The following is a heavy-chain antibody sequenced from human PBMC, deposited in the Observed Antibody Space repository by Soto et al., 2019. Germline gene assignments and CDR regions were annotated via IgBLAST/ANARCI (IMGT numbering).Heavy chain of an antibody. CDR1: GFTVSSKY. CDR3: ARDDVLCDGGSCYGIPLAV. V-gene: IGHV3-66*01. CDR2: IQSGGTT. Sequence: PGGSLRLSCGASGFTVSSKYMTWVRQAPGKGLEWVSLIQSGGTTYYADSVKGRFTISRDTSENTLHLQMDSLRVEDTAVYYCARDDVLCDGGSCYGIPLAVWGKGTTVTVSS. D-gene: IGHD2-15*01. J-gene: IGHJ6*04.